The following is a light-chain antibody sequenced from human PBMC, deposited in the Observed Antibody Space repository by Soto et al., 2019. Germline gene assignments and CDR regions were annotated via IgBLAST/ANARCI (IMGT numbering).Light chain of an antibody. V-gene: IGKV1-5*01. J-gene: IGKJ1*01. Sequence: DIQMTQSPSTLSASVGDRVTITCRASQSISDWLAWYQQKPGKAPKLLIYDASTLESGVPSRFSGSGSGTEFTLTISRLEPEDFAVYYCHQYSSSRRTFGQGTKVDI. CDR3: HQYSSSRRT. CDR1: QSISDW. CDR2: DAS.